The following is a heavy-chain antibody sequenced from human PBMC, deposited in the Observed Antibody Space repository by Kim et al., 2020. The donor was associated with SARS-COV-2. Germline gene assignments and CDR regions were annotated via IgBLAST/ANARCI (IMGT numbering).Heavy chain of an antibody. Sequence: SETLSLTCAVYGGSFSGYYWSWIRQPPGKGLEWIGEINHSGSTNYNPSLKSRVTISVDTSKNQFSLKLSSVTAADTAVYYCARAGYYYDSSGYRGDWFDPWGHGTLVTVSS. J-gene: IGHJ5*02. V-gene: IGHV4-34*01. CDR1: GGSFSGYY. CDR3: ARAGYYYDSSGYRGDWFDP. CDR2: INHSGST. D-gene: IGHD3-22*01.